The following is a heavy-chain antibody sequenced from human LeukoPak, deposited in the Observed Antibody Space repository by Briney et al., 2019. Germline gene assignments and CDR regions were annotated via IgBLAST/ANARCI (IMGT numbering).Heavy chain of an antibody. J-gene: IGHJ5*02. CDR3: ARHEDIAMGRGIDP. CDR2: IYYSGST. CDR1: GGSISSSSYY. Sequence: PSETLSLTCTVSGGSISSSSYYWGWIRQPPGKGLEWIGSIYYSGSTYYNPSLKSRVTISEDTSKNQFSLKLSSVTAADRAVYYCARHEDIAMGRGIDPWGQGTLVTVSS. D-gene: IGHD5-18*01. V-gene: IGHV4-39*01.